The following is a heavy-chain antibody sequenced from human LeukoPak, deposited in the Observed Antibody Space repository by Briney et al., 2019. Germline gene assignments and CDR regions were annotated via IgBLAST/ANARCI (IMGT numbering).Heavy chain of an antibody. CDR1: GFTFSSYA. CDR2: ISGSGGST. D-gene: IGHD2-15*01. CDR3: AKQGRSGLDY. V-gene: IGHV3-23*01. Sequence: GGSLRLSCAASGFTFSSYAMSWVRQAPGKGLEWVSAISGSGGSTYYAGSVKGRFTISRGNSKNTLYLQMNSLRAEDTAVYYCAKQGRSGLDYWGQGTLVTVSS. J-gene: IGHJ4*02.